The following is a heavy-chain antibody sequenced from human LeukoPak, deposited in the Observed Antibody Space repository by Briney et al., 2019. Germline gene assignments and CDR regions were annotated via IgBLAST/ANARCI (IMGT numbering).Heavy chain of an antibody. D-gene: IGHD2-21*01. V-gene: IGHV1-69*13. CDR3: AREIGPFPRYYFDY. Sequence: SVKVSCKASGGAFSSYAISWVRQAPGQGLEWMGGIIPIFGTANYAQKFQGRVTITADESTSTAYMELSSLRSEDTAVYYCAREIGPFPRYYFDYWGQGTLVTVSS. CDR1: GGAFSSYA. J-gene: IGHJ4*02. CDR2: IIPIFGTA.